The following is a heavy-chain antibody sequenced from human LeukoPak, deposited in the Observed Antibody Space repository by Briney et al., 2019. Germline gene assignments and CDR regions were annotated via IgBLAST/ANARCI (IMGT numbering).Heavy chain of an antibody. CDR1: GRSFSGYY. V-gene: IGHV4-34*01. CDR2: INDSGST. CDR3: AETHSTGYWRWFYR. Sequence: SATLSLTCAVYGRSFSGYYWGWIRHPAGKGLEWIGEINDSGSTKYNPSRKSPVTISADTTKNQFSLKLSSVPGADLALYYRAETHSTGYWRWFYRWGQGTVVTVSS. J-gene: IGHJ5*02. D-gene: IGHD3-22*01.